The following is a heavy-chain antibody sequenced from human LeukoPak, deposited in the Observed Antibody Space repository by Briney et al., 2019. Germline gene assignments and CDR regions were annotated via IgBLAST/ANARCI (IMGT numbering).Heavy chain of an antibody. CDR3: ARVGYTYGDPGYYYYYMDV. CDR2: LNYSGTT. V-gene: IGHV4-39*07. Sequence: SETLSLTCTVSGGSISGSTSYWGWIRQSPGKGLEWIGLLNYSGTTYYNPSFKSRVSISIDRSRTQFSLKLSSVTAADTAVYYCARVGYTYGDPGYYYYYMDVWGKGTTVTISS. D-gene: IGHD5-18*01. CDR1: GGSISGSTSY. J-gene: IGHJ6*03.